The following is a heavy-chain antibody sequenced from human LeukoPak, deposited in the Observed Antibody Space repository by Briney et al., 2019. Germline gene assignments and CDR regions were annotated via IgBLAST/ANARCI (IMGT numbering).Heavy chain of an antibody. D-gene: IGHD4-17*01. CDR3: TRDFGTVTYLDYYYDYGMDV. V-gene: IGHV3-49*04. J-gene: IGHJ6*02. CDR1: GFTFSDCA. CDR2: IRSNAYGGTT. Sequence: QPGRSLRLSCTASGFTFSDCAMSCVRQAPGKVLGGVGFIRSNAYGGTTEYAASVKGRFTITRDDSKSIAYLQMNSLKTEDTAVYYCTRDFGTVTYLDYYYDYGMDVWGQGTTVTVSS.